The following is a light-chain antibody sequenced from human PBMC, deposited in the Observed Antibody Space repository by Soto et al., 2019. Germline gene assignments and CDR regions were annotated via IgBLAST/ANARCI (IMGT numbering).Light chain of an antibody. V-gene: IGLV2-14*01. J-gene: IGLJ2*01. Sequence: QSVLTQPASVSGSSGQSITISCTGTSSDVGGYNSVSWYQQHPGTAPKLIIYEVTNRPSGVSNRFSGSKSGNTASLIISGLQAEDEADYYCSSYTSSSTLVVFGGGTQLTVL. CDR3: SSYTSSSTLVV. CDR2: EVT. CDR1: SSDVGGYNS.